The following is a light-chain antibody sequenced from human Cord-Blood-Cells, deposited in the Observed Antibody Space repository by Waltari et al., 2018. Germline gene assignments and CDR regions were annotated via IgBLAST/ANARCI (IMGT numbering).Light chain of an antibody. J-gene: IGLJ3*02. CDR1: SSDVGGYNY. CDR3: SSYTSSSTWV. Sequence: QSALTQPASVSGSPGQSITISCTGTSSDVGGYNYVSWYQRHPGKAPKLVIYDVSKRPSGVSNRFSRSKSGNTASLTISGLQAEDEADYYCSSYTSSSTWVFGGGTKLTVL. V-gene: IGLV2-14*01. CDR2: DVS.